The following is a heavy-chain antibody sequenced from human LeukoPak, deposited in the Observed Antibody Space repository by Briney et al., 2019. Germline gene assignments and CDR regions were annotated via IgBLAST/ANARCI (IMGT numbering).Heavy chain of an antibody. Sequence: PGGSLRLSCAASGFTFSSYYWMHWVRQAPGKGLVWVSRIKSDEITTNYADSVKGRFTISRDNSKNTLYLQMNSLRAEDTAVYYCAREVAGGDSSGYFDCWGQGTLVTVSS. V-gene: IGHV3-74*01. D-gene: IGHD3-22*01. J-gene: IGHJ4*02. CDR3: AREVAGGDSSGYFDC. CDR2: IKSDEITT. CDR1: GFTFSSYYW.